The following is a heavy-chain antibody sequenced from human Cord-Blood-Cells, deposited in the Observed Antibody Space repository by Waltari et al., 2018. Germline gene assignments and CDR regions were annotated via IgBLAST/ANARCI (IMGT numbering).Heavy chain of an antibody. CDR2: IIPILGIA. CDR1: GGTFSSYA. Sequence: QVQLVQSGAEVKKPGSSVKVSCKASGGTFSSYAISWVRQAPGQGLEWMGRIIPILGIANYAQKFQGRVTITADKSTSTAYMELSSLRSEDTAVYYCARDGGFGESTYYYYYMDVWGKGTTVTVSS. V-gene: IGHV1-69*09. CDR3: ARDGGFGESTYYYYYMDV. J-gene: IGHJ6*03. D-gene: IGHD3-10*01.